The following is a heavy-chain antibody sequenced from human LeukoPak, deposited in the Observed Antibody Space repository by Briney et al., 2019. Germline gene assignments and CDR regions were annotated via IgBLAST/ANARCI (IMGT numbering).Heavy chain of an antibody. Sequence: GALSLSCAASGFPFSDYYMRWIRQAPGKGLEWISYISSSGSIKYYADSVKGRFTISRDNAKNSLYLQMNSLRAEDTAVYFCAREANYMDLWGKGTTVTVSS. J-gene: IGHJ6*03. CDR2: ISSSGSIK. V-gene: IGHV3-11*01. CDR3: AREANYMDL. CDR1: GFPFSDYY.